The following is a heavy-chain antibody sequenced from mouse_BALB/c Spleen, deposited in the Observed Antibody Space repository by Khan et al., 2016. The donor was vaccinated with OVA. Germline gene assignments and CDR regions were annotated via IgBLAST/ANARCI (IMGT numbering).Heavy chain of an antibody. V-gene: IGHV2-2*02. CDR1: GFSLTSYG. CDR2: IWCGGST. Sequence: QVQLKQSGPGLVQPSQSLSITCTVSGFSLTSYGVPWVRQSPGKGLEWLGVIWCGGSTDYNSAFISRLTISKDNSKSQVFFKMNSLQANDTAIYYCAKTDFSCGNYGDYCTMDYWGQGTSVTVSS. J-gene: IGHJ4*01. CDR3: AKTDFSCGNYGDYCTMDY. D-gene: IGHD2-1*01.